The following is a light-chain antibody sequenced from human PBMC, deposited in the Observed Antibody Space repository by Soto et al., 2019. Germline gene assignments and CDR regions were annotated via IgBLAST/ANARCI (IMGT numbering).Light chain of an antibody. CDR3: SSYTIRSTVV. CDR2: DVS. CDR1: SSDVGGYNY. J-gene: IGLJ2*01. V-gene: IGLV2-14*01. Sequence: QAVVTQPASVSGSPGQSITISCTGTSSDVGGYNYVSWYQQHPGKAPKLMIYDVSNRPSGVSNRFSGSKSGNTASLTISGLQAEDEADYYCSSYTIRSTVVFGGGTKLTVL.